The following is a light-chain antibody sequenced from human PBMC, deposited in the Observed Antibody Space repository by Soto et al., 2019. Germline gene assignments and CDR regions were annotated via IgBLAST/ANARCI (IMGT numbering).Light chain of an antibody. V-gene: IGKV1-5*03. CDR3: QQYNSYSQT. Sequence: DIQMTQSPSTLSASVGDRVTITCRASQSISSWLAWYQQKPGKAPKLLIYKASSLERGVPSRFNGSGSGTEFTLTISSLQPDDFATYYCQQYNSYSQTFGQGAKVEIK. CDR1: QSISSW. CDR2: KAS. J-gene: IGKJ1*01.